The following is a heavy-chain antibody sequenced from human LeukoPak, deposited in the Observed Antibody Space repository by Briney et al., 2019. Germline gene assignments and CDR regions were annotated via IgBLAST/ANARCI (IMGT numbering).Heavy chain of an antibody. V-gene: IGHV3-49*02. CDR2: IRSKAYGGTT. J-gene: IGHJ3*02. CDR3: TRGVSGLRAFDI. Sequence: WIRQPPGKGLEWVGFIRSKAYGGTTEYAASVKGRFSISRDDSKSIAYLQMESLKTEDTAVYYCTRGVSGLRAFDIWGQGTMVTVSS.